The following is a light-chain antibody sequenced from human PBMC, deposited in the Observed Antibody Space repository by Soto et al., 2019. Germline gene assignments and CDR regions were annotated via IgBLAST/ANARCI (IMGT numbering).Light chain of an antibody. J-gene: IGKJ4*01. V-gene: IGKV1-13*02. CDR1: QGISSA. CDR2: DAS. CDR3: QQFQSYALT. Sequence: IQLTQSPSSLSASVGDRVTITCRASQGISSALAWYQHKPGRAPRLLIYDASSLQSGVPSRFSGSGSGTDFTLTISSLQPEDFATYYCQQFQSYALTFGGGTKLEIK.